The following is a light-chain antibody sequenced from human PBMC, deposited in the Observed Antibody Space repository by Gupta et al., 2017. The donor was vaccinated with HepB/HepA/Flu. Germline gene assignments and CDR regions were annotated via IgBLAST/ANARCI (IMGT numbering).Light chain of an antibody. CDR3: SSYTDTSTLVI. V-gene: IGLV2-14*03. J-gene: IGLJ2*01. CDR1: SRDVGYNL. CDR2: DVS. Sequence: QSALTQPASVSGSTGQSTTISCTGTSRDVGYNLISWYQQHPGKGPKLLILDVSNRPSGVSNRFSGSKSGNTASLTISGLQAGDEADYYCSSYTDTSTLVIFGGGTKVTVL.